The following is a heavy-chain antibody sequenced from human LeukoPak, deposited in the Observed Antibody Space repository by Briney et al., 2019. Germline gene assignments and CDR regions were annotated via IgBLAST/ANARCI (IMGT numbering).Heavy chain of an antibody. Sequence: PSETLSLTCAVYGGSFSGYYWSWIRQPPGKGLEWIGEINHSGSTNYNPSLKSRVTISVDTSKNQFSLELSSVTAADTAVYYCASGDQDTAMVSYWGQGTLVTVSS. D-gene: IGHD5-18*01. CDR3: ASGDQDTAMVSY. V-gene: IGHV4-34*01. J-gene: IGHJ4*02. CDR2: INHSGST. CDR1: GGSFSGYY.